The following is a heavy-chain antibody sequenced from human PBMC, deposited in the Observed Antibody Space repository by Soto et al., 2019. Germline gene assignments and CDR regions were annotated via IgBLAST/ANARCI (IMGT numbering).Heavy chain of an antibody. J-gene: IGHJ2*01. V-gene: IGHV3-53*01. D-gene: IGHD2-15*01. CDR3: AREAVGWYFDV. Sequence: GGSLRLSCAASGFTVSSNYMSWVRQAPGKGLEWVSVIYSGGSTYYADSVKGRFTISRDNSKNTLYLQMNSLRAEDTAVYYCAREAVGWYFDVWGRGTLVTVSS. CDR1: GFTVSSNY. CDR2: IYSGGST.